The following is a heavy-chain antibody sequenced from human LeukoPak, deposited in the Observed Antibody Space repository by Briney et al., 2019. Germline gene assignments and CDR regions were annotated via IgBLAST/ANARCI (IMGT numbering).Heavy chain of an antibody. Sequence: GGSLRLSCAASGFTFSNYAMNWVRQAPGKGLEWVSVISGSGGSDPMYYADSVKGRFTISRDNSKNTLYLQMNNLRAEDTALYYCAKFGEKYNSGGYLPVWGQGTLGTVSS. CDR3: AKFGEKYNSGGYLPV. CDR1: GFTFSNYA. CDR2: ISGSGGSDPM. D-gene: IGHD3-22*01. J-gene: IGHJ4*02. V-gene: IGHV3-23*01.